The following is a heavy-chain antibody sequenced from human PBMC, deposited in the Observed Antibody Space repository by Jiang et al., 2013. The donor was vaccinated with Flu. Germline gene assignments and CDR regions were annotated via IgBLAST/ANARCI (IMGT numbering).Heavy chain of an antibody. CDR1: GGSISSYY. J-gene: IGHJ2*01. CDR3: ARGLEEWLGLDTNWYFDL. D-gene: IGHD5-12*01. CDR2: IYYSGST. V-gene: IGHV4-59*01. Sequence: GSGLVKPSETLSLTCTVSGGSISSYYWSWIRQPPGKGLEWIGYIYYSGSTNYNPSLKSRVTISVDTSKNQFSLKLSSVTAADTAVYYCARGLEEWLGLDTNWYFDLWGRGTLVTVSS.